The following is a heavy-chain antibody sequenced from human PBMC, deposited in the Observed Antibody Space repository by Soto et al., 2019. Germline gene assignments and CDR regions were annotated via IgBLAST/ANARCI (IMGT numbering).Heavy chain of an antibody. J-gene: IGHJ4*02. CDR3: ARRRTVATPNGYDY. CDR1: GGTFSNYP. D-gene: IGHD4-4*01. Sequence: SVKVSCKASGGTFSNYPFTWVRQAPGQGLEWMGGIIPIFGTVTYAQKFQGRVTISADEPTSTAYMEMRSLTSEDTAVYYCARRRTVATPNGYDYCGQGPMVTVSS. V-gene: IGHV1-69*13. CDR2: IIPIFGTV.